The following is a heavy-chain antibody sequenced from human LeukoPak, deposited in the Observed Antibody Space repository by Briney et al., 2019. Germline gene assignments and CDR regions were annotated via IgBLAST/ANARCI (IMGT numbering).Heavy chain of an antibody. D-gene: IGHD2-2*01. J-gene: IGHJ4*02. CDR2: INPNNGGT. CDR1: GYTFTGYY. V-gene: IGHV1-2*04. Sequence: ASVKVSCKASGYTFTGYYIQWVRQAPGQGLEWMGWINPNNGGTNYAQKFQGSVTMTRDTSINTAYMEVSRLRSDDTAVYYCARDRGGYCSSTSCSPEDYWGQGTLVTVSS. CDR3: ARDRGGYCSSTSCSPEDY.